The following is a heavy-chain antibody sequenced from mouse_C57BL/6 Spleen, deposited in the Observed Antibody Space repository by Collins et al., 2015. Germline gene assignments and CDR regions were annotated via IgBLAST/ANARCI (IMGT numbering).Heavy chain of an antibody. CDR1: GFNIKDDY. J-gene: IGHJ1*03. CDR2: IDPENGDT. Sequence: EVQLQQSGAELVRPGASVKLSCTASGFNIKDDYMHWVKQRPEQGLEWIGWIDPENGDTEYASKFQGKATITADTSSNTAYLQLSSLTSEDTAVYYCTPRYGIYWYFDVWGTGTTVTVSS. V-gene: IGHV14-4*01. CDR3: TPRYGIYWYFDV. D-gene: IGHD2-10*02.